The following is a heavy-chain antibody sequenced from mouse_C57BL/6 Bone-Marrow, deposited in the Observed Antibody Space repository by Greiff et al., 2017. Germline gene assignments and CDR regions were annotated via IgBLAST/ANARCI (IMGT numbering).Heavy chain of an antibody. CDR3: AWGDYDDWYFDV. D-gene: IGHD2-4*01. V-gene: IGHV1-55*01. Sequence: QVQLQQPGAELVKPGASVKMSCKASGYTFTSYWITWVKQRPGQGLEWIGDIYPGSGSTNYNEKFKSKATLTVATSSSTAYMQHSSLTSEDSAVYDCAWGDYDDWYFDVWGTGTTVTVSS. CDR2: IYPGSGST. J-gene: IGHJ1*03. CDR1: GYTFTSYW.